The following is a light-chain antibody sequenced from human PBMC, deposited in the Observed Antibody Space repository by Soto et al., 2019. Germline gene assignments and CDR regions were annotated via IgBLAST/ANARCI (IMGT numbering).Light chain of an antibody. J-gene: IGLJ2*01. CDR3: CSSAGSSTHVV. V-gene: IGLV2-23*01. CDR2: EGS. CDR1: SSDVGSYNL. Sequence: QSALTQPASVSGSPGQSITISCTGTSSDVGSYNLVSWYQHHPGKAPKLMIYEGSKRPSGVSNRFSGSKSGNTASLTISGLQAEDEADYYCCSSAGSSTHVVFGGGTKLTVL.